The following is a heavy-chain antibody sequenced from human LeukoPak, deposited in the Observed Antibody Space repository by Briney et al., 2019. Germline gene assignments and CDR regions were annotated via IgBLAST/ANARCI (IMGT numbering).Heavy chain of an antibody. CDR3: ASGGYYYDSSGYLDY. Sequence: SETLSLTCTVSGGSISSSSYHWGWIRQPPGKGLEWIGSVYYSGSTYNNPSLKSRVTISVDTSKKQFSLKMSSVTAADTAVYYCASGGYYYDSSGYLDYWGQGTLVTVSS. D-gene: IGHD3-22*01. CDR2: VYYSGST. J-gene: IGHJ4*02. CDR1: GGSISSSSYH. V-gene: IGHV4-39*01.